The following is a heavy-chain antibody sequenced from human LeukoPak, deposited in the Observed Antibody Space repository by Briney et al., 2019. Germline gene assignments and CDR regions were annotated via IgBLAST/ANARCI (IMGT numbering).Heavy chain of an antibody. Sequence: NTGGSLRLSCAASGFAFRNYYMDWIRQAPGKGLEWVGRIKSTTDGGATDYAAPVKGRFTISRDDSKNTLYLQMNSLKTGDTAVYYCTKGQTYYYGSGSDDWGQGTLVTVSS. D-gene: IGHD3-10*01. J-gene: IGHJ4*02. CDR1: GFAFRNYY. CDR3: TKGQTYYYGSGSDD. CDR2: IKSTTDGGAT. V-gene: IGHV3-15*01.